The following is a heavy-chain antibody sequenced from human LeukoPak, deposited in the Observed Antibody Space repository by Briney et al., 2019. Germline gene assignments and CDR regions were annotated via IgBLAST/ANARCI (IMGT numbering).Heavy chain of an antibody. D-gene: IGHD2-15*01. CDR3: ARSGYCSGGSCYSFSR. CDR2: IYYSGST. V-gene: IGHV4-31*03. CDR1: GGSISSGGYY. Sequence: PSETLSLTCTVSGGSISSGGYYWSWIRQHPGKGLEWIGYIYYSGSTYYNPSLKSRVTISVDTSKSQFSLKLSSVTAADTAVYYCARSGYCSGGSCYSFSRWGQGTLVTVSS. J-gene: IGHJ4*02.